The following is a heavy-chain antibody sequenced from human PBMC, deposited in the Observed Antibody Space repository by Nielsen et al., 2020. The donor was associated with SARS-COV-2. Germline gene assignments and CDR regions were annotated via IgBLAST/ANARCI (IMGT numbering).Heavy chain of an antibody. J-gene: IGHJ4*02. CDR1: GFTFDDYA. V-gene: IGHV3-9*01. D-gene: IGHD6-13*01. CDR2: ISWNSDSI. CDR3: AKLGPQQSIDY. Sequence: SLKISCAASGFTFDDYAMHWVRQAPGKGLEWVSGISWNSDSIGYADSVKGRFTISRDNAKNSLYLQMNSLRAEDTALYYCAKLGPQQSIDYWGQGTLVTVSS.